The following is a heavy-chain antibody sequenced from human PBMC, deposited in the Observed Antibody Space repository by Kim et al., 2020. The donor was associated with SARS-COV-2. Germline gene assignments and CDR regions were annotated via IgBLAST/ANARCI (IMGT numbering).Heavy chain of an antibody. Sequence: GESLKISCKGSGYSFTSYWIGWVRQMPGKGLEWMGIIYPGDSDTRYSPSFQGQVTISADKSISTAYLQWSSLKASDTAMYYCARLVEGNYVVRGRYYYYMDVWGKGTTVTVSS. CDR2: IYPGDSDT. D-gene: IGHD4-4*01. V-gene: IGHV5-51*01. CDR3: ARLVEGNYVVRGRYYYYMDV. J-gene: IGHJ6*03. CDR1: GYSFTSYW.